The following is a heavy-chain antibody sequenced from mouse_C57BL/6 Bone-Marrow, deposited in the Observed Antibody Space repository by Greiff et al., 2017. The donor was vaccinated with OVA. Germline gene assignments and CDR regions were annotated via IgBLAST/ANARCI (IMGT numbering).Heavy chain of an antibody. CDR2: IDPENGDT. V-gene: IGHV14-4*01. D-gene: IGHD4-1*01. J-gene: IGHJ3*01. CDR3: SAEANWAWFAY. Sequence: VQLQQSGAELVRPGASVKLSCTASGFNFTDYYMHWVKQRPEQGLEWIGWIDPENGDTEYASKFQGKATITADTSSNTAYLQLSSLTAEDAAVYYCSAEANWAWFAYWGQGTLVTVSA. CDR1: GFNFTDYY.